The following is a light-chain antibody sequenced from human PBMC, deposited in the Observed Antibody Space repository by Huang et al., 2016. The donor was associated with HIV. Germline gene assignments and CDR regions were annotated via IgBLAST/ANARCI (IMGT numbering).Light chain of an antibody. V-gene: IGKV1-39*01. Sequence: IQMAQSPPSLSASVGDRVTISCRASQNIIRFLNWYQQKPGKAPKVLLYGASSLQTEVPSRFSCSGSGTDFTLTISNVQPEDVGIYYCQQSYTSPRASFGGGTRLDLK. J-gene: IGKJ4*01. CDR2: GAS. CDR3: QQSYTSPRAS. CDR1: QNIIRF.